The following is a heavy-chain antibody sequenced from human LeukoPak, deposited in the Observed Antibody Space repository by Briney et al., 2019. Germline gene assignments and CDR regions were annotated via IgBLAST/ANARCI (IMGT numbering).Heavy chain of an antibody. J-gene: IGHJ5*02. Sequence: GGSLGLSCAASGFSFSTYGIHWVRQAPGKGLEWVAVISSDGSNTYYGDSVKGRFTISRDNSKNTLYLQMNSLRGEDTAVYYCAKGFGGNWCDPWGQGTQVIVSS. CDR3: AKGFGGNWCDP. V-gene: IGHV3-30*18. CDR1: GFSFSTYG. CDR2: ISSDGSNT. D-gene: IGHD3-16*01.